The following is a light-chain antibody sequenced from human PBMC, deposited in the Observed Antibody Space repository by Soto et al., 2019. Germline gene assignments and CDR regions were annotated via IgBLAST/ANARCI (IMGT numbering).Light chain of an antibody. J-gene: IGLJ3*02. Sequence: QSVLTQPPSTSGTPGQRVTISCSGSSSNIGSRSVHWFQQLPGAAPKLLIYRDNQRASGVPDRFSGSKSGTSASLAISGLRSDDEADYYCEAWDDSLRGWVFGGGTKLTVL. V-gene: IGLV1-47*01. CDR1: SSNIGSRS. CDR2: RDN. CDR3: EAWDDSLRGWV.